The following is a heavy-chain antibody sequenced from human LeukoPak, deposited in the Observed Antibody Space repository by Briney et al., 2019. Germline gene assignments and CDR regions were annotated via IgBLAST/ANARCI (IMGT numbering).Heavy chain of an antibody. V-gene: IGHV4-34*01. CDR1: GGSFIDDY. CDR2: INHSGTT. J-gene: IGHJ5*02. Sequence: ASETLSLTCAVYGGSFIDDYYNWIRQPPGKGLEWIGEINHSGTTNYNASLKSRVTMSVDTSKNQFSLKLRSVTAADTGVYYCARTDYSSAMAHHWGQGTLVTVSS. D-gene: IGHD4/OR15-4a*01. CDR3: ARTDYSSAMAHH.